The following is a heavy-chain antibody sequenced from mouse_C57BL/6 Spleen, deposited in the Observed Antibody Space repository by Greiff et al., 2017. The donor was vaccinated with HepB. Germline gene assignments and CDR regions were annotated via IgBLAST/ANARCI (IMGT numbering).Heavy chain of an antibody. CDR2: IDPEDGET. CDR1: GFNIKDYY. D-gene: IGHD3-2*02. CDR3: APDSSGSPLFAY. J-gene: IGHJ3*01. Sequence: VQLKESGAELVKPGASVKLSCTASGFNIKDYYMHWVKQRTEQGLEWIGRIDPEDGETKYAPKFQGKATITADTSSNTAYLQLSSLTSEDTAVYYCAPDSSGSPLFAYWGQGTLVTVSA. V-gene: IGHV14-2*01.